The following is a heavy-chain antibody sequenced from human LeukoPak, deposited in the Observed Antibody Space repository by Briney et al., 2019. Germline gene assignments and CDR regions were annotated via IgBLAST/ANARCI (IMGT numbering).Heavy chain of an antibody. V-gene: IGHV4-59*11. CDR3: ARGAYYQDSSGYSFSCFDP. J-gene: IGHJ5*02. Sequence: SETLSLTCTVSGGSMSNHYWSWIRQPPGKGLEWIGYIYHTGNTNYNPTHKSRATISVDTSKNQFSLNLSSVTAADTAVYYCARGAYYQDSSGYSFSCFDPWGQGTLVIVSS. CDR2: IYHTGNT. D-gene: IGHD3-22*01. CDR1: GGSMSNHY.